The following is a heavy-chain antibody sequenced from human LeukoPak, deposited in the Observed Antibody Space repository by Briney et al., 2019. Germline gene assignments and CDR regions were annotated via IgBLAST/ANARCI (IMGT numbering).Heavy chain of an antibody. D-gene: IGHD6-19*01. CDR1: GFTFSSYG. Sequence: PGGSLRLSCAASGFTFSSYGMHWVRQAPGKGLEWVSAISGSGGSTYYADSVKGRFTISRDNSKNTLYLQMNSLRAEDTAVYYCAKGMYSSGWFNSDAFDIWGQGTMVTVSS. CDR2: ISGSGGST. V-gene: IGHV3-23*01. J-gene: IGHJ3*02. CDR3: AKGMYSSGWFNSDAFDI.